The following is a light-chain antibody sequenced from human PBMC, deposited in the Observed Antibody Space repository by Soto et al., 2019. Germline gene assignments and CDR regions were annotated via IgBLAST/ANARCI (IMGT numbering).Light chain of an antibody. CDR1: QSVDSK. V-gene: IGKV3-15*01. Sequence: EIVMTQSPATLSVSPGERATLSCRASQSVDSKLAWYQQKPGQGPRLLIYGASSRATGIPARFSGSGSGTEFTLTISSLQSEDVAVYYCPHYSTWLWTFGQGTKVEIK. J-gene: IGKJ1*01. CDR2: GAS. CDR3: PHYSTWLWT.